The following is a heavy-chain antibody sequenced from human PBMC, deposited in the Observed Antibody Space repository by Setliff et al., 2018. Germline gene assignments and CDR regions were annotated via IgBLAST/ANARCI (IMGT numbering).Heavy chain of an antibody. Sequence: LETLSLTCTVSGGSISSYYWSWIRQPAGKGLEWIGHIYIGGSANYNPSLKSRVTMSIDTSKNQFSLKLNSVTAADMAGYYCAREQWLDPPGYYYMDVWAKGTTVTVSS. CDR2: IYIGGSA. J-gene: IGHJ6*03. CDR3: AREQWLDPPGYYYMDV. D-gene: IGHD6-19*01. V-gene: IGHV4-4*07. CDR1: GGSISSYY.